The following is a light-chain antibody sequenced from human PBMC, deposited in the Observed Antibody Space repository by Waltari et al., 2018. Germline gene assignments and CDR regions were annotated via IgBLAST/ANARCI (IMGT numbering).Light chain of an antibody. CDR1: QDINKW. J-gene: IGKJ2*03. CDR2: AGS. CDR3: QQAHSFPYS. V-gene: IGKV1-12*01. Sequence: DIQMTQSPSSVSASVGDRVTITCRASQDINKWLAWFQQTTGKAPKLLIYAGSSLQSGVPSRFSGSGSGADFTLTISTLQPEDSATYYCQQAHSFPYSFGQGTKLEIK.